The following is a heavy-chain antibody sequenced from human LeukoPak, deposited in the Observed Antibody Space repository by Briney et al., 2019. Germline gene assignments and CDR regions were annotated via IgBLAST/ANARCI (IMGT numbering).Heavy chain of an antibody. V-gene: IGHV3-21*01. J-gene: IGHJ4*02. CDR3: ARAQNGWYFDY. Sequence: GGSLRLSCAASGFTFSSYSMNWVRQAPGKGLEWVSSISSSSIYIYYADFVKARFTISRYNAKNSLYLQMNSPRAEDTAVYYCARAQNGWYFDYWGQGTLVTVSS. CDR2: ISSSSIYI. CDR1: GFTFSSYS. D-gene: IGHD6-19*01.